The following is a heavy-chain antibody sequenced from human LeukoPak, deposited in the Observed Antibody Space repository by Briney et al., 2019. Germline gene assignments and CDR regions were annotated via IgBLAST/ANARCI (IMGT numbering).Heavy chain of an antibody. J-gene: IGHJ4*02. D-gene: IGHD1-1*01. Sequence: ASVKVSCKASGYTFTSYAMHWVRQAPGQRLEWMGWINAGNGNTKYSQKFQGRVTITRDTSASTAYMELSSLRSEDTAVYYCARMGGTTTARYFDYWGRGTLVTVSS. CDR1: GYTFTSYA. CDR2: INAGNGNT. CDR3: ARMGGTTTARYFDY. V-gene: IGHV1-3*01.